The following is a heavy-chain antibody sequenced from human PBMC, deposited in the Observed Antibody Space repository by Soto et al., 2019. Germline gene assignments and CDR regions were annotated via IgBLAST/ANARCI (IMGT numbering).Heavy chain of an antibody. CDR2: IYYSGST. Sequence: QVQLQESGPGLVKPSQTLSLTCTVSGGSISSGGYYWSWIRQHPGKGLEWIGYIYYSGSTYYNPSLKSRVTTSVDTSKNQFSLKLSSVTAADTAVYYCARPLRRNPRIFGGVDAFDIWGQGTMVTVSS. D-gene: IGHD2-8*02. J-gene: IGHJ3*02. CDR1: GGSISSGGYY. CDR3: ARPLRRNPRIFGGVDAFDI. V-gene: IGHV4-31*03.